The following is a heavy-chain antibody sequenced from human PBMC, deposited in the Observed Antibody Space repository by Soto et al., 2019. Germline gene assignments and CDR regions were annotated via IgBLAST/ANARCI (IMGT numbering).Heavy chain of an antibody. V-gene: IGHV3-7*01. CDR1: GFTFSSYW. Sequence: GGSLRLSCAASGFTFSSYWMSWVRQGPGKGLEWLANIKEDGSEKYYVDSVRGRFAISRDNAKNSLYLQMNSLRAEDTAVYYCAISLVRGIIQEYHYGVDVCGQGTTVTVSS. J-gene: IGHJ6*02. CDR3: AISLVRGIIQEYHYGVDV. D-gene: IGHD3-10*01. CDR2: IKEDGSEK.